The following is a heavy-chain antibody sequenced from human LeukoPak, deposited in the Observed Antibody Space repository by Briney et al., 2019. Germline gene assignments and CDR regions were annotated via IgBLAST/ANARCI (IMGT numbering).Heavy chain of an antibody. D-gene: IGHD3-16*01. CDR2: IRYDGSNK. V-gene: IGHV3-30*02. Sequence: PGGSLRLSCAASGFTFSSYGMHWVRQAPGKGLEWVAFIRYDGSNKYYADSVKGRFTISRDNSKNTLYLQMNSLRAEDTAVYYCAKDGRDYVKNYYYYMDVWGKGTTVTISS. J-gene: IGHJ6*03. CDR3: AKDGRDYVKNYYYYMDV. CDR1: GFTFSSYG.